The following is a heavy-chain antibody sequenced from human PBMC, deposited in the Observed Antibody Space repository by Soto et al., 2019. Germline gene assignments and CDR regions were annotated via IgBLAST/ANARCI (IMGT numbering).Heavy chain of an antibody. D-gene: IGHD2-2*01. V-gene: IGHV3-23*01. CDR1: EFSFNTCA. J-gene: IGHJ3*02. CDR3: AQENSSSTVYRADDFEI. CDR2: ISVSGSGT. Sequence: EVQLLQSGGGLAQPGGSLRLSCAASEFSFNTCAMRWVLQAPGKGLEWVSSISVSGSGTYYGDSVKGRFTMSRDNSRNTLYLQLNSLRAEDTDVYYCAQENSSSTVYRADDFEIWGKETMVIVSS.